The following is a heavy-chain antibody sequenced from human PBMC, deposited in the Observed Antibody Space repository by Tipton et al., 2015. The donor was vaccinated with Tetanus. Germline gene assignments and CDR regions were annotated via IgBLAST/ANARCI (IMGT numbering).Heavy chain of an antibody. CDR1: GFTFSNYW. D-gene: IGHD1-14*01. V-gene: IGHV3-7*01. CDR3: ASGCAAYRCRSLVNQYYFQY. CDR2: IKGDGSEK. J-gene: IGHJ4*02. Sequence: SLRLSCAASGFTFSNYWMNWVRRAPGKGLEWVANIKGDGSEKYYVDSVKGRFTISKDNVRNTLSLQMNSLTVEDTAVYYCASGCAAYRCRSLVNQYYFQYWGQGALVSVSS.